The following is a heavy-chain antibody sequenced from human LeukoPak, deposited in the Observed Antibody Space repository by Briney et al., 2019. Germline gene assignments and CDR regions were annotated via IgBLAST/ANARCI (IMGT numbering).Heavy chain of an antibody. CDR3: ARGMAAAGTQWFDH. CDR2: ISSSGSTI. CDR1: GFTFSDYY. Sequence: GGSLRLSCAASGFTFSDYYMSWLRQAPGKGLEWVSYISSSGSTIYYADSVKGRFTISRDNAKNSLYLQMNSLRAEDTAVYYCARGMAAAGTQWFDHWGQGTLVTVSS. D-gene: IGHD6-13*01. J-gene: IGHJ5*02. V-gene: IGHV3-11*01.